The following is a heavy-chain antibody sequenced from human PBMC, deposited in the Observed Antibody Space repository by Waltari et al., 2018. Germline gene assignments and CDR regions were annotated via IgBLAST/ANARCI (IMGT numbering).Heavy chain of an antibody. D-gene: IGHD2-2*02. Sequence: QVNLVESGGGVVQPGGSLRLSCATSGFTFSNFGMHWVRQAPGKGLEWVGLIWFDGSDKVYADSVRGRFTISRDNSARTLYLDMDSLRLDDTAMYYCAKDAFGNTYLDFWGQGTLVTVSS. CDR1: GFTFSNFG. CDR2: IWFDGSDK. CDR3: AKDAFGNTYLDF. V-gene: IGHV3-30*02. J-gene: IGHJ4*02.